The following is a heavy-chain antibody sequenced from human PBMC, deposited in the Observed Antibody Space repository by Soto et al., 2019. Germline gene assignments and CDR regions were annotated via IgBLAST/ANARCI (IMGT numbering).Heavy chain of an antibody. Sequence: EVQLVESGGGLVQPGGSLRLSCAASGFTFSAYDMHWVRQTTGKGLEWVAAIGTQHDAYYPDSVKGRFTISRENAKNSLYLQMNSLGAGDTAVYYCARQASLWQGGGGWFDPWGQGTLVTVSS. J-gene: IGHJ5*02. D-gene: IGHD3-16*01. CDR3: ARQASLWQGGGGWFDP. V-gene: IGHV3-13*01. CDR1: GFTFSAYD. CDR2: IGTQHDA.